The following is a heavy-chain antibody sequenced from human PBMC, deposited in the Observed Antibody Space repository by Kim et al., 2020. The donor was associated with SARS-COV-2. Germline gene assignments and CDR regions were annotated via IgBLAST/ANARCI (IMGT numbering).Heavy chain of an antibody. D-gene: IGHD2-8*01. CDR2: IHYTGRT. V-gene: IGHV4-39*01. Sequence: SETLSLTCTVSGGSISSSSFYWAWIRQPPGEGLEWIGTIHYTGRTYYNPALESRLTISVDTSGNQFSLKLSSVTAADTAMYYCARPGGDTNPDDAFDMWG. CDR1: GGSISSSSFY. CDR3: ARPGGDTNPDDAFDM. J-gene: IGHJ3*02.